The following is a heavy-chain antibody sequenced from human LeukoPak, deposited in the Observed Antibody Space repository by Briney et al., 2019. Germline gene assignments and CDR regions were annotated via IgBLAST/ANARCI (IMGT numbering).Heavy chain of an antibody. D-gene: IGHD3-22*01. Sequence: PSETLSLTCTVSGGSISSSSYYWGWIRQPPGKGLEWIGSIYYSGSTYYNPSLKSRVTISVDTSKNQFSLKLSSVTAADTAVYYCAGDYYYDSSGYYYVIWGQGTLVTVSS. V-gene: IGHV4-39*07. CDR3: AGDYYYDSSGYYYVI. CDR1: GGSISSSSYY. CDR2: IYYSGST. J-gene: IGHJ4*02.